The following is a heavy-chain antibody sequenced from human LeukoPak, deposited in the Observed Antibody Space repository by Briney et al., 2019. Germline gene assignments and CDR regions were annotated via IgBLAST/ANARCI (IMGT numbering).Heavy chain of an antibody. V-gene: IGHV3-23*01. CDR1: GFTFSSYA. J-gene: IGHJ4*02. CDR3: ASLRFLEWLDY. D-gene: IGHD3-3*01. Sequence: GGSLRLSCAASGFTFSSYAMSWVRQAPGKGLEWVSAISGSGGSTYYADSVKGRFTISRDNAKNTLYLQMNSLRAEDTAVYYCASLRFLEWLDYWGQGTLVTVSS. CDR2: ISGSGGST.